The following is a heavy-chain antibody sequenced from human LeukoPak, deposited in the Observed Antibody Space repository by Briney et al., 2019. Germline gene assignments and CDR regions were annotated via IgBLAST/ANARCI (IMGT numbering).Heavy chain of an antibody. CDR2: IRSKAYGGAT. CDR3: TRDPRSGSYSDY. CDR1: GFTFGDYA. Sequence: GGSLRLSCTASGFTFGDYAMSWFRQAPGKGLEWVGFIRSKAYGGATECAASVKGRFTISRDDSKSIAYLQMNSLKTEDTAVYYCTRDPRSGSYSDYWGQGTLVTVSS. J-gene: IGHJ4*02. V-gene: IGHV3-49*03. D-gene: IGHD1-26*01.